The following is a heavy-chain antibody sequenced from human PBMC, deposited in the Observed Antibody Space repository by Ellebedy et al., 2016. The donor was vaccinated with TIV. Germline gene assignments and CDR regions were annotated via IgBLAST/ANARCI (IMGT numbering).Heavy chain of an antibody. CDR3: ARGSTGVAVAGTEFDY. Sequence: AASVKVSCKASGYTFTGSYIHWMRQAPGQGLEWMGWSNPYSGGTKYAQKFQGRVTMTRDTSINTTYMDLTRLGIDDTAIYYCARGSTGVAVAGTEFDYWGQGTLVTVSS. D-gene: IGHD6-19*01. J-gene: IGHJ4*02. V-gene: IGHV1-2*02. CDR1: GYTFTGSY. CDR2: SNPYSGGT.